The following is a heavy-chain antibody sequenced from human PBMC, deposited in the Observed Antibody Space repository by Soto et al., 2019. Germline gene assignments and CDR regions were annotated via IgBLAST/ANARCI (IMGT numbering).Heavy chain of an antibody. CDR2: IYSGGST. CDR1: GFTVSSNY. D-gene: IGHD3-22*01. Sequence: GSLRLSCAASGFTVSSNYMSWVRQAPGKGLEWVSVIYSGGSTYYADSVKGRFTISRDNSKNTLYLQMNSLRAEDTAVYYCARDHYYDSSGSYYFDYWGQGT. V-gene: IGHV3-66*01. CDR3: ARDHYYDSSGSYYFDY. J-gene: IGHJ4*02.